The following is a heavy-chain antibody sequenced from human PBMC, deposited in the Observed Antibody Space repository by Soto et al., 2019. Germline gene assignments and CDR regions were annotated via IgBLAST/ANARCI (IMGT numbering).Heavy chain of an antibody. CDR3: AKAPYAGYFYYFDS. CDR1: GFAFGDSA. J-gene: IGHJ4*02. Sequence: GGSLRLSCAGSGFAFGDSAMHWVRQAPGKGLEWVAGISWNSGAKGYADSVKGRFTISRDNAKKSLYLHMNTLRPEDTALYYCAKAPYAGYFYYFDSWGQGTLVTVSS. CDR2: ISWNSGAK. V-gene: IGHV3-9*01. D-gene: IGHD5-12*01.